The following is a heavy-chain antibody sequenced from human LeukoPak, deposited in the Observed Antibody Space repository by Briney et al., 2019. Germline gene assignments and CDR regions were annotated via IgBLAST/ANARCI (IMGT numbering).Heavy chain of an antibody. V-gene: IGHV4-30-2*01. D-gene: IGHD3-10*01. CDR2: IYHSGST. J-gene: IGHJ4*02. Sequence: SETLPLTCTVSGGSISSWSYYWSWIRQPPGKGLEWIGYIYHSGSTYYNPSLKSRVTISVDRSKNQFSLKLSSVTAADTAVYYCARGPPYYYGSGSYIPSSFDYWGQGTLVTVSS. CDR1: GGSISSWSYY. CDR3: ARGPPYYYGSGSYIPSSFDY.